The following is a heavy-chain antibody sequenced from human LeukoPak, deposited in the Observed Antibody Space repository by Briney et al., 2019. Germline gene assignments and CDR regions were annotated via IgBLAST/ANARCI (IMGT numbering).Heavy chain of an antibody. CDR3: AKGRHYGSGSYYYFDY. CDR2: TSSTSSYI. V-gene: IGHV3-21*01. D-gene: IGHD3-10*01. CDR1: GFTFSSYI. Sequence: SGGSLRLSCAASGFTFSSYIMNWVRQAPGKGLEWVSSTSSTSSYIYYADSVKGRFIISRDNAKNSLYLQMNSLRAEDTAVYYCAKGRHYGSGSYYYFDYWGQGTLVTVSS. J-gene: IGHJ4*02.